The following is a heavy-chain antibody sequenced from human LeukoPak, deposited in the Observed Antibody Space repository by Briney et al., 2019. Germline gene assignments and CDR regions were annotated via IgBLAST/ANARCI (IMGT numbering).Heavy chain of an antibody. D-gene: IGHD6-19*01. CDR3: AKGDSSGWHENSNSVDYYYGMDV. V-gene: IGHV3-23*01. J-gene: IGHJ6*02. Sequence: GGSLRLSCAASGFTFSSYAMSWVRQAPGKGLEWVSAISGSGGSTYYADSVKGRFTISRDNSKNTLYLQMNSLRAEDTAVYYCAKGDSSGWHENSNSVDYYYGMDVWGQGTTVTVSS. CDR1: GFTFSSYA. CDR2: ISGSGGST.